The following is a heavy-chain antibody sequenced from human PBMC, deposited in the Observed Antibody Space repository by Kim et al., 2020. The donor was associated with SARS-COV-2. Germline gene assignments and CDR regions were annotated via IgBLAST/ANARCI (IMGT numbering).Heavy chain of an antibody. D-gene: IGHD3-16*01. Sequence: GGSLRLSCAASGFTFSNAWMSWVRQAPGKGLEWVGRIKSKTDGGTTDYAAPVKGRFTISRDDSKNTLYLQMNSLKTEDTAVYYCTTGITAGTYYYGMDVWGQGTTVTVSS. CDR1: GFTFSNAW. J-gene: IGHJ6*02. CDR3: TTGITAGTYYYGMDV. CDR2: IKSKTDGGTT. V-gene: IGHV3-15*01.